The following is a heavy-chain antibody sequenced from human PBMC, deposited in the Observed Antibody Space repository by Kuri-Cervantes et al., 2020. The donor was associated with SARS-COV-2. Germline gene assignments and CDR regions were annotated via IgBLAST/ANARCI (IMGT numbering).Heavy chain of an antibody. CDR2: ISSSGSTI. D-gene: IGHD4-23*01. V-gene: IGHV3-11*01. Sequence: GGSLRLSCAASGFTFSDYYISWIRQAPGKGLEWVSYISSSGSTIYYADSVKGRFTISRDNSKNTLYLQMNSLRAEDTAVYYCAKSYYGGTTGWFDPWGQGTLVTASS. J-gene: IGHJ5*02. CDR3: AKSYYGGTTGWFDP. CDR1: GFTFSDYY.